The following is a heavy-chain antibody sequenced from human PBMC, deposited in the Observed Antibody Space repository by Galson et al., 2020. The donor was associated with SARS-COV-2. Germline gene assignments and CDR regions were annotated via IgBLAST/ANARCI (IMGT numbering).Heavy chain of an antibody. V-gene: IGHV4-59*01. CDR1: GGSISSYY. D-gene: IGHD2-2*01. Sequence: SETLSLTCTVSGGSISSYYWSWFRQPPGKGLEWIGYIYYSGSTNYSPSLKSRVTISVDTSKNQFSLKLSSVTAADTAVYSCARVAQYADGFSLYYYMDVWGKGTTVTVSS. CDR2: IYYSGST. CDR3: ARVAQYADGFSLYYYMDV. J-gene: IGHJ6*03.